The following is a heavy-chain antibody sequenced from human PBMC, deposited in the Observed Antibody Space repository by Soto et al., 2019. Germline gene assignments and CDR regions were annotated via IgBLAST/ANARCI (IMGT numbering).Heavy chain of an antibody. CDR3: ASSAATFGGVIAYPAEYFQH. J-gene: IGHJ1*01. D-gene: IGHD3-16*02. V-gene: IGHV4-31*03. Sequence: SETLSLTCTVSGGSISSGGYYWSWIRQHPGKGLEWIGYIYYSGSTYYNPSLKSRVTISVDTSKNQFSLKLRSVTAADTAVYYCASSAATFGGVIAYPAEYFQHWGQGTLVTVS. CDR2: IYYSGST. CDR1: GGSISSGGYY.